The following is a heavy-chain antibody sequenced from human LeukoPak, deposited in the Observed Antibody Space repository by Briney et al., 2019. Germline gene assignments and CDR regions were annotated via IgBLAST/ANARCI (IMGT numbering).Heavy chain of an antibody. V-gene: IGHV3-23*01. CDR3: AKTGTDDGHSIYFDH. Sequence: GGSLRLSCAASGLTFSRYAMSWVRQAPGKGREWVSTISGSGGGTYNADSVKGRFTISRDNSQNTLYLQMNSLRAEDTAIYYCAKTGTDDGHSIYFDHWGQGTLVTVSS. D-gene: IGHD1-14*01. J-gene: IGHJ4*02. CDR2: ISGSGGGT. CDR1: GLTFSRYA.